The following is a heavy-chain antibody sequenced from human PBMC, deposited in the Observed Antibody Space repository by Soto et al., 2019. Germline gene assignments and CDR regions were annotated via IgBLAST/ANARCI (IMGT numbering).Heavy chain of an antibody. CDR2: ISSSSYTI. V-gene: IGHV3-48*02. D-gene: IGHD3-16*01. J-gene: IGHJ6*02. CDR3: ARGGSSADNGMDV. CDR1: GFTFSTYS. Sequence: EVQLVESGGGLVQPGGSLRLSCAASGFTFSTYSMTWVRQAPGKGLEWVSYISSSSYTIYYVDSVKGRLTISRDNAKNSLYLQMNSLRDEDTAVYYCARGGSSADNGMDVWGQGTTVTVSS.